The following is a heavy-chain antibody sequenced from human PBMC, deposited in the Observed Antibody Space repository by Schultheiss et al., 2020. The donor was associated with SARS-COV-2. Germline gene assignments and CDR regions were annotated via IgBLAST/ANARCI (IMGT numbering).Heavy chain of an antibody. J-gene: IGHJ6*02. Sequence: ASVKVSCKASGYTFTTHGFNWVRQAPGQGLEWMGWINPNSGGTNYAQKFQGWVTMTRDTSISTAYMELSSLRSEDTAVYYCARVDIVLMVYDGEPDVWGQGTTVTVSS. CDR2: INPNSGGT. D-gene: IGHD2-8*01. CDR3: ARVDIVLMVYDGEPDV. CDR1: GYTFTTHG. V-gene: IGHV1-2*04.